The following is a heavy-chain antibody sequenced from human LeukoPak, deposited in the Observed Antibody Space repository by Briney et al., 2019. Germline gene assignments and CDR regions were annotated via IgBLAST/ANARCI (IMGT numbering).Heavy chain of an antibody. Sequence: PSETLSLTCSVSGGSISPYYWSWIRQPPGKGLEWIGSIFYSGSTYYNPSLKSRVTISVDTSKDQFSLKLTSVTATDTAVYYCASRARRYYFDYWGQGTLVTVSS. CDR1: GGSISPYY. CDR2: IFYSGST. CDR3: ASRARRYYFDY. J-gene: IGHJ4*02. V-gene: IGHV4-39*01.